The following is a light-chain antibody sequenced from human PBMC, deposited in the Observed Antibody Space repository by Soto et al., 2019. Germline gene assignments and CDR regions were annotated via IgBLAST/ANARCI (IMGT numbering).Light chain of an antibody. J-gene: IGLJ7*01. CDR3: QTWGTGSAIVV. CDR2: VNSGGSH. V-gene: IGLV4-69*01. Sequence: QSVLTQSPSASDSLGASVKLTCTLSSGHTNYAIAWHQQQPEKGPRYLMKVNSGGSHIKGDGIPDRFSGASSGAERYLFISSLQSEDEADYYCQTWGTGSAIVVFGGGTQLPVL. CDR1: SGHTNYA.